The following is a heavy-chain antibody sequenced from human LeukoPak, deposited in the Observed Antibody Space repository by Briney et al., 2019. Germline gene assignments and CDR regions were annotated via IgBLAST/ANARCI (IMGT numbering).Heavy chain of an antibody. V-gene: IGHV1-18*04. CDR1: GYTCTSYG. J-gene: IGHJ4*02. CDR3: ARGPGIAVAGVFDY. D-gene: IGHD6-19*01. CDR2: ISGYTGHT. Sequence: ASVKVSCKASGYTCTSYGINWVRQAPGQGLEWLGWISGYTGHTNYVQKIQGRVTMTTDTSTNTAYMELRSLRSDDTAVYYCARGPGIAVAGVFDYWSQGSLVTVSS.